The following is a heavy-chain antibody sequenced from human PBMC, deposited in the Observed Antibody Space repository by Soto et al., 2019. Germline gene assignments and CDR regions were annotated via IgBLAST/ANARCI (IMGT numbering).Heavy chain of an antibody. V-gene: IGHV3-23*01. Sequence: GGSLRLSCAASGFTFSSYAMSWVRQAPGKGLEWVSAISGSGGSTYYADSVKGRFTISRDNSKNTLYLQMNSLRAEDTAVYYCAKGAKTRADCSSTSCYRSYYYGMDVWRQGTTVTVSS. D-gene: IGHD2-2*01. CDR2: ISGSGGST. CDR1: GFTFSSYA. J-gene: IGHJ6*02. CDR3: AKGAKTRADCSSTSCYRSYYYGMDV.